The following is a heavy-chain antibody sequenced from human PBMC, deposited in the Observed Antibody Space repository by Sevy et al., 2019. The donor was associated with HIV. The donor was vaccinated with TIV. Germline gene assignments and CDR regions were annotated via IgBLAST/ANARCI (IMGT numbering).Heavy chain of an antibody. J-gene: IGHJ4*02. CDR1: GFTFSSYS. CDR3: ARDRESTIFGVVIHPLDY. V-gene: IGHV3-21*01. D-gene: IGHD3-3*01. CDR2: ISSSSSYI. Sequence: GGSLRLSCAASGFTFSSYSMNWVRQAPGKGLEWVSSISSSSSYIYYADSVKGRFTISRDNAKNSLYLQMNSLRAEDTAVYYCARDRESTIFGVVIHPLDYWDQGTLVTVSS.